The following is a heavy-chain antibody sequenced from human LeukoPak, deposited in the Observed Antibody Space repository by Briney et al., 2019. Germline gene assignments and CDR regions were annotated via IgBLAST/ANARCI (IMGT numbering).Heavy chain of an antibody. V-gene: IGHV3-21*01. Sequence: AGGSLRLPCAASGFTFSSYSMNWVRQAPGKGLEWVSSISSSSSYIYYADSVKGRFTISRHNAKNSLYLQMNSLRAEDTAVYYCARDPMGYYDSSGYFDYWGQGTLVTVSS. CDR3: ARDPMGYYDSSGYFDY. CDR1: GFTFSSYS. CDR2: ISSSSSYI. D-gene: IGHD3-22*01. J-gene: IGHJ4*02.